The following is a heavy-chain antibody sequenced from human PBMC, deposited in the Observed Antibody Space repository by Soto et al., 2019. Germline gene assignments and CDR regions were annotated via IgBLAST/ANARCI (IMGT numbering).Heavy chain of an antibody. CDR3: ARVIPGVEAWFDP. CDR2: ISAYTDTP. CDR1: GDTVTNFG. D-gene: IGHD2-2*01. Sequence: ASVKVSCKASGDTVTNFGVTWVRLAPGQGLEWMGWISAYTDTPNYAQKFQGRVTMTIDTSTSTAYMDLRSLTSDDTAVYYCARVIPGVEAWFDPWGQGTLVTVSS. J-gene: IGHJ5*02. V-gene: IGHV1-18*01.